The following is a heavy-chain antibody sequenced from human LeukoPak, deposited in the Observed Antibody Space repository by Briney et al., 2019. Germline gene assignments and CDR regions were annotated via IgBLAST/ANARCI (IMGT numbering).Heavy chain of an antibody. CDR2: IWYDGSNK. V-gene: IGHV3-33*01. CDR3: GREGATVSTQIDY. CDR1: GFTFSSYG. D-gene: IGHD4-17*01. J-gene: IGHJ4*02. Sequence: PGGSLRLSCAASGFTFSSYGMHWVRQAPGKGLEWVAVIWYDGSNKYYADSVKGRFTISRDNAKNTLYLQMNSLRAEDTAVYFCGREGATVSTQIDYWGQGTLATVSS.